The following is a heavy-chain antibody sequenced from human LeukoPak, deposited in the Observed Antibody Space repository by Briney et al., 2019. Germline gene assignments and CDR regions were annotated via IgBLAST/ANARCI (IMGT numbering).Heavy chain of an antibody. CDR2: IIPIFGTA. CDR3: ARPHCTNGVCCSDAFDI. J-gene: IGHJ3*02. D-gene: IGHD2-8*01. V-gene: IGHV1-69*01. CDR1: GGTFSSYA. Sequence: SVKVSCKASGGTFSSYAISWVRQAPGQGLEWMGGIIPIFGTANYAQKFQGRVTITADESTSTAYMELSSLRSEDTAVYYCARPHCTNGVCCSDAFDIWGQGTMVTVSS.